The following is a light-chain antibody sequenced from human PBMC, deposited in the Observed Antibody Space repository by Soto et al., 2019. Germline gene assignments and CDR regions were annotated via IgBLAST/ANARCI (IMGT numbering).Light chain of an antibody. Sequence: EIDITQSPATLSVSPGEGATLSCRASQSLSSSLAWYQQKPGQAPRLLIYGASTRATGIPARFSGSGSGTEFTLTISSLQSEDFAVYYCQQYKNWPPITFGQGTRLEIK. CDR2: GAS. CDR3: QQYKNWPPIT. V-gene: IGKV3-15*01. CDR1: QSLSSS. J-gene: IGKJ5*01.